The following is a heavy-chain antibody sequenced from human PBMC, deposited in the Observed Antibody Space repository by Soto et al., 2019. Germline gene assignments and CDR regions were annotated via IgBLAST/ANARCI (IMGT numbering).Heavy chain of an antibody. J-gene: IGHJ6*02. CDR3: ARSQGSSTSLEIYYYYYSGMAV. CDR1: GGTFSSYA. D-gene: IGHD2-2*01. Sequence: QVQLVQSGAEVKKPGSSVKVSCKASGGTFSSYAISWVRQAPGQGLEWMGGIIPISGTANYAQKFQGRVTITADDPTSIAYMELSSLRSADTDVYYCARSQGSSTSLEIYYYYYSGMAVWGQGTTVTVSS. CDR2: IIPISGTA. V-gene: IGHV1-69*01.